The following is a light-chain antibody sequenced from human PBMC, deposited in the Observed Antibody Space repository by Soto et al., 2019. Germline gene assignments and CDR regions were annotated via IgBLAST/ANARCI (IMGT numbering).Light chain of an antibody. V-gene: IGKV3-15*01. Sequence: EIVMTQSPATLSVSPGERATLSCRASQSVSSNLAWYQQKPGQAPRLLIYGASTRPTGIPARFSGSGSGTEFTLTISSLQAEDFAVYCCQQYNNWPRTFGQGTKVEIK. CDR2: GAS. J-gene: IGKJ1*01. CDR1: QSVSSN. CDR3: QQYNNWPRT.